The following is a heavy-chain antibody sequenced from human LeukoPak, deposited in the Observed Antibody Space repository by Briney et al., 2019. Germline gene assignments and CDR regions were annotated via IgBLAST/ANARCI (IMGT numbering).Heavy chain of an antibody. CDR3: ARRPAAMKGEDY. CDR2: ISSSSSYI. CDR1: GFTFSSYA. J-gene: IGHJ4*02. V-gene: IGHV3-21*01. D-gene: IGHD2-2*01. Sequence: TGGSLRLSCAASGFTFSSYAMNWVRQAPGKGLEWVSSISSSSSYIYYADSVKGRFTISSDNAKNSLYLQMNSLRAEDTAVYYCARRPAAMKGEDYWGQGTLVTVSS.